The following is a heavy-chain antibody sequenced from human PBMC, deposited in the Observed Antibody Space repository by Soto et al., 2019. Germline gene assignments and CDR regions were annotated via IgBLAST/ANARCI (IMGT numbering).Heavy chain of an antibody. D-gene: IGHD6-13*01. CDR3: ARDQEAGSFFPYYYGMDV. CDR1: GFTFSSYE. J-gene: IGHJ6*02. CDR2: ISSSGSTI. V-gene: IGHV3-48*03. Sequence: PGGSLRLSCATSGFTFSSYEMNWARQAPGKGLEWVSYISSSGSTIYYADSVKGRFTISRDNAKNSLYLQMDSLRAEDTAVYYCARDQEAGSFFPYYYGMDVWGQGTTVTVS.